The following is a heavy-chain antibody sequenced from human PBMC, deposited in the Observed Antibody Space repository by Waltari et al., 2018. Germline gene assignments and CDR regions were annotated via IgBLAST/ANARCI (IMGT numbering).Heavy chain of an antibody. CDR3: ARDVGVDTAMVHFDY. V-gene: IGHV1-2*02. CDR2: INPNSGGT. D-gene: IGHD5-18*01. Sequence: WVRQAPGQGLVWMGWINPNSGGTNYAQKFQGRVTMTRDTSISTAYMELSRLRSDDTAVYYCARDVGVDTAMVHFDYWGQGTLVTVSS. J-gene: IGHJ4*02.